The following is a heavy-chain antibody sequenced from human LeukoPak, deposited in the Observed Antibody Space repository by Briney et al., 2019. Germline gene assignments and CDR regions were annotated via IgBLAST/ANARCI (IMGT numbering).Heavy chain of an antibody. Sequence: SQTLSLTCAISGDSVSSNSAAWNWIRQSPSRGLEWLGRTYYRSKWYNDYAVSVKSRITINPDTSKNQFPLQLNSVTPEDTAVYYCARVRFSSSTGDYYYYMDVWGKGTTVTVSS. J-gene: IGHJ6*03. CDR1: GDSVSSNSAA. D-gene: IGHD6-6*01. CDR2: TYYRSKWYN. V-gene: IGHV6-1*01. CDR3: ARVRFSSSTGDYYYYMDV.